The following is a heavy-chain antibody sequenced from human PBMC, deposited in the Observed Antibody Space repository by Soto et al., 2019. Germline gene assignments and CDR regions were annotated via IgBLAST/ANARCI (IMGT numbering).Heavy chain of an antibody. V-gene: IGHV1-69*08. Sequence: QVQLVQSGPEVKKPGSSVKVSCKASGGTFSSYTISWVRQAPGQGLEWMGRIIPILGIANYAQKFQGRFTITADKSRSTAYMELSSLRSEDTAVYYCAIDSGDFWSRDRSYYYYYMDVWGKGTTVTVSS. CDR1: GGTFSSYT. CDR2: IIPILGIA. D-gene: IGHD3-3*01. CDR3: AIDSGDFWSRDRSYYYYYMDV. J-gene: IGHJ6*03.